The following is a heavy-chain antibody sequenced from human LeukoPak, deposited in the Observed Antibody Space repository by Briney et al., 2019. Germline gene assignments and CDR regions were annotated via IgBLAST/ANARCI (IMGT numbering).Heavy chain of an antibody. Sequence: SETLSLTCAVSGGSISSGGYSWNWIRQPPGKGLEWIGYFLYSGTTHYNPSLKSRVTISADMSKSQFSLKLTSVTAADTAVYYCARLRAYDNVWGSYRFFDYWGQGSLVTVSS. V-gene: IGHV4-30-4*07. J-gene: IGHJ4*02. D-gene: IGHD3-16*02. CDR3: ARLRAYDNVWGSYRFFDY. CDR1: GGSISSGGYS. CDR2: FLYSGTT.